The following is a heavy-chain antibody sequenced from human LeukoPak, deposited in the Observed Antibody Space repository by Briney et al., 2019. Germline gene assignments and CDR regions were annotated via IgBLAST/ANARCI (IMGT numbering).Heavy chain of an antibody. CDR1: GYTFTSYD. CDR2: MNPNSGNT. Sequence: ASVKVSCKASGYTFTSYDINWVRQATGQGLEWMGWMNPNSGNTGYAQKFQGRVTMTRNTSISTAYMELSSLRSEDTAVYYCARAWKQQLEFDYWGQGTLVTVSS. D-gene: IGHD6-13*01. J-gene: IGHJ4*02. CDR3: ARAWKQQLEFDY. V-gene: IGHV1-8*01.